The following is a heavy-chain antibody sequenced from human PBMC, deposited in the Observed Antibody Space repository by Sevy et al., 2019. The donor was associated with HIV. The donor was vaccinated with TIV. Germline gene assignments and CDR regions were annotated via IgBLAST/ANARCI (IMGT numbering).Heavy chain of an antibody. CDR2: VSYDGSKK. Sequence: GGSLRLSCAASGFTFSNYAIHWVRQAPGKGLEWVAVVSYDGSKKYYADSVKGRFTISRDNSNNTLYLQMNSLRVEDTAVYYCARDRSTTWINYFFDFWGQGTLVTVSS. CDR1: GFTFSNYA. D-gene: IGHD2-2*01. J-gene: IGHJ4*02. CDR3: ARDRSTTWINYFFDF. V-gene: IGHV3-30*01.